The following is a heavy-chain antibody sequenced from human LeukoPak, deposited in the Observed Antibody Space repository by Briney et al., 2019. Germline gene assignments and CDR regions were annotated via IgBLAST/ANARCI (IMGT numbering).Heavy chain of an antibody. CDR3: AKDLNQLPQEFDY. V-gene: IGHV3-7*03. D-gene: IGHD2-2*01. CDR2: IRQDGSEK. Sequence: GGSLRLSCAASGFTFSSYWMSWVRQAPGKGLEWVADIRQDGSEKYYVDSVKGRFTISRDNSKNTLYLQMNSLRAEDTAVYYCAKDLNQLPQEFDYWGQGTLVTVSS. CDR1: GFTFSSYW. J-gene: IGHJ4*02.